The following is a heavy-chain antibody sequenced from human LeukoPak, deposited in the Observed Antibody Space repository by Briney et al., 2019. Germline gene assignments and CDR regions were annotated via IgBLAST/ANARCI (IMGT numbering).Heavy chain of an antibody. CDR3: ARGWGGASRLVPIYYFDY. D-gene: IGHD6-19*01. Sequence: PSETLSLTCTVSGGSISSGDYYWSWIRQPPGKGLEWIGYIYYSGSTYYNPSLKSRVTISVDTSKNQFSLKLSSVTAADTAVYYCARGWGGASRLVPIYYFDYWGQGTLVTVSS. J-gene: IGHJ4*02. CDR2: IYYSGST. CDR1: GGSISSGDYY. V-gene: IGHV4-30-4*01.